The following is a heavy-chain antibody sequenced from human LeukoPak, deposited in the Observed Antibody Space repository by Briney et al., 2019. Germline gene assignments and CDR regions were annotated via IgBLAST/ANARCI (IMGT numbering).Heavy chain of an antibody. D-gene: IGHD3-16*02. J-gene: IGHJ4*02. Sequence: GESLKISCKGSGYSFSSYWIGWVRQMPGRGLEWMGTIYPGGANRTYSPSFQGQVTMSFDTSVNTAYLQWTSLAASDTAIYYCARLYCYTSTCYHGFDYWGQGTLVSVSS. V-gene: IGHV5-51*01. CDR2: IYPGGANR. CDR3: ARLYCYTSTCYHGFDY. CDR1: GYSFSSYW.